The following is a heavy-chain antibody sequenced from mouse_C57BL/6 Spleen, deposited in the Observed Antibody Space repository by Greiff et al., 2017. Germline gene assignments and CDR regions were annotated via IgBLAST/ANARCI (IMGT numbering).Heavy chain of an antibody. V-gene: IGHV1-39*01. Sequence: VQLKQSGPELVKPGASVKISCKASGYSFTDYNMNWVKQSTGKSLEWIGVINPNDGTTSYNQKFKGKATLTVDPSSSTAYMQLNSLTSEDSAVYYCARSWEARYAMDYWGQGTSVTVSS. J-gene: IGHJ4*01. CDR3: ARSWEARYAMDY. CDR2: INPNDGTT. D-gene: IGHD3-1*01. CDR1: GYSFTDYN.